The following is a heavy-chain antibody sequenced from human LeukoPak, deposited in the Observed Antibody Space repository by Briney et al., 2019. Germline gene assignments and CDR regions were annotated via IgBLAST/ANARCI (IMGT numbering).Heavy chain of an antibody. D-gene: IGHD3-10*01. V-gene: IGHV3-30*18. CDR3: AKGGLLWFGEFLPSYYGMDV. CDR2: ISYDGSNK. CDR1: GFTFSSYG. J-gene: IGHJ6*02. Sequence: GGSLRLSCAASGFTFSSYGMHWVRQAPGKGLEWVAVISYDGSNKYYADSVKGRFTISRDNSKNTLYLQMNSLRAEDTAVYYCAKGGLLWFGEFLPSYYGMDVWGQGTTVTVSS.